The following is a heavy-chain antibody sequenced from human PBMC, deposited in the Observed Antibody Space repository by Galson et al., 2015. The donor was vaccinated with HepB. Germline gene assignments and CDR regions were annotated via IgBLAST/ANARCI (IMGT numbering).Heavy chain of an antibody. V-gene: IGHV1-69*01. CDR3: AGVYLSHCSSTSCYQGDY. CDR1: GGTFSSYA. J-gene: IGHJ4*02. Sequence: SCKASGGTFSSYAISWVRQAPGQGLEWMGGIIPIFGTANYAQKFQGRVTITADESTSTAYMELSSLRSEDTAVYYCAGVYLSHCSSTSCYQGDYWGQGTLVTVSS. CDR2: IIPIFGTA. D-gene: IGHD2-2*01.